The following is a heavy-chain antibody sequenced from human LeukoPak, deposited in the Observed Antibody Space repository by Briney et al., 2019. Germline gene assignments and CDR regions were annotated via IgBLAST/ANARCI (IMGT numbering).Heavy chain of an antibody. Sequence: TGGSLRLSCAASGFTLSTYGMHWVRQAPGKGLEWVAIIWYDGSNKYYADSVKGRFTISRDNSKNTLYLQMNSLRAEATAVYYWPIVWELSPDYWGRGTLVTVSS. V-gene: IGHV3-33*01. D-gene: IGHD1-26*01. CDR1: GFTLSTYG. J-gene: IGHJ4*02. CDR2: IWYDGSNK. CDR3: PIVWELSPDY.